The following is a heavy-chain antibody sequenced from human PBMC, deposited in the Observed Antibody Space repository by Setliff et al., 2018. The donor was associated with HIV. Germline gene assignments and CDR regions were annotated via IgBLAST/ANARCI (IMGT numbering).Heavy chain of an antibody. CDR1: GFIFSSYS. J-gene: IGHJ6*03. CDR3: ARDRRRYDIVTLHYMDV. D-gene: IGHD3-9*01. V-gene: IGHV3-21*01. Sequence: GGSLRLSCAASGFIFSSYSMNWVRQAPGKGLEWVSSITSSSNYIFYADSVKGRFTISRDNAKNSLYLQMNSLRAEDTAMYYCARDRRRYDIVTLHYMDVWGKGTTVTVSS. CDR2: ITSSSNYI.